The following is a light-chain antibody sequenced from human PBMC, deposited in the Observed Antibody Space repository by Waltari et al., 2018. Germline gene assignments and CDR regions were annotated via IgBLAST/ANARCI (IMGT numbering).Light chain of an antibody. Sequence: QSVLTQPPSASGTPGQRVTISCSGSRSNIGGVPVNWYQHVPGTAPKLLIYRTNERPSGVPDRFSGSKSGTSASLAITGLQSEDEADYYCSAWDVSLNTWMFGGGTKLTVL. J-gene: IGLJ3*02. CDR3: SAWDVSLNTWM. V-gene: IGLV1-44*01. CDR2: RTN. CDR1: RSNIGGVP.